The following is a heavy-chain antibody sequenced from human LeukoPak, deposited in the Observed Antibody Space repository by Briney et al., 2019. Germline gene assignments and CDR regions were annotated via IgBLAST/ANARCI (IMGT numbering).Heavy chain of an antibody. Sequence: GGSLRLSCAASGFTVSSNYMSWVGQAPGKGLEWVSVIYSGGSTYYADSVKGRFTISRDNSKNTLYLQMNSLRAEDTAVYYCTSTLLATFDYWGQGTLVTVSS. J-gene: IGHJ4*02. CDR1: GFTVSSNY. D-gene: IGHD1-1*01. CDR2: IYSGGST. CDR3: TSTLLATFDY. V-gene: IGHV3-53*01.